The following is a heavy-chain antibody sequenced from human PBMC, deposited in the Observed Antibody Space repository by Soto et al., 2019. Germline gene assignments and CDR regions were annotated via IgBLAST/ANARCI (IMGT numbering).Heavy chain of an antibody. Sequence: SETLSLTCTVSGGSISSGGYYWSWIRQHPGKGLEWIGYIYYSGSTYYNPSLKSRVTISVDTSKNQFSLKLSSVTAADTAVYYCARYRDGYEMGDYWGQGTLVTVSS. D-gene: IGHD5-12*01. CDR1: GGSISSGGYY. CDR2: IYYSGST. J-gene: IGHJ4*02. V-gene: IGHV4-31*03. CDR3: ARYRDGYEMGDY.